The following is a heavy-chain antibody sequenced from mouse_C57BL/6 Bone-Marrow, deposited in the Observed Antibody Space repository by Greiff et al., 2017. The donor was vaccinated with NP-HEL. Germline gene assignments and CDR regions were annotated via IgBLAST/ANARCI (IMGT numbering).Heavy chain of an antibody. D-gene: IGHD1-1*01. V-gene: IGHV1-76*01. J-gene: IGHJ3*01. CDR2: IYPGSGNT. CDR1: GYTFTDYY. Sequence: QVQLQQSGAELVRPGASVKLSCKASGYTFTDYYINWVKQRPGQGLEWIARIYPGSGNTYYNEKFKGKATLTAEKSSSTAYMQLSSLTSEDSAVYFCAKGGTTGGFAYWGQGTLVTVSA. CDR3: AKGGTTGGFAY.